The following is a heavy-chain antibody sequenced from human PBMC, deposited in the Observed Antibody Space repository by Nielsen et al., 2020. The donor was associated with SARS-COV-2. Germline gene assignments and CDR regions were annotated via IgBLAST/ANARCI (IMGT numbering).Heavy chain of an antibody. CDR3: AIEEGY. CDR2: IKKDGSEK. Sequence: LSCGGSGFTLSSYWMSWVSQAPGKGLEWVANIKKDGSEKDYVDSVKGRFTISRDNAKNSLYLQMNSLRAEDTAVYYCAIEEGYWGQGTRVTVSS. V-gene: IGHV3-7*03. J-gene: IGHJ4*02. CDR1: GFTLSSYW.